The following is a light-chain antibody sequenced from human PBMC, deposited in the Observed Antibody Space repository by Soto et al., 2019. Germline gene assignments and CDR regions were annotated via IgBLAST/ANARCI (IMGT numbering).Light chain of an antibody. Sequence: EIVMTQSPATLSVSPGERATLSCRASQGVSSNLAWYQQKPGQAPRLLIYGASTRATGIPARFSGSGSGTEFTLTICSLQSEDFAVYYCEQYNNWPPVTFGPGTKVDIK. CDR1: QGVSSN. CDR3: EQYNNWPPVT. V-gene: IGKV3-15*01. CDR2: GAS. J-gene: IGKJ3*01.